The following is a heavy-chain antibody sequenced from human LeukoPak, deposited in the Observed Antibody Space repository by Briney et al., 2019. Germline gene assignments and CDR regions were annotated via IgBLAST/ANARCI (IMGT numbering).Heavy chain of an antibody. D-gene: IGHD4-11*01. Sequence: SQTLSLTRTVYVGAFTDHDFNWIRQPPGNGLESIGEINHSGTTNYNPSLKSRVTISLDKSKNQFTLTLSSLTAAPTATCYCTRGFYRSNWYFDLWGRGTLVTVYS. V-gene: IGHV4-34*01. CDR2: INHSGTT. CDR3: TRGFYRSNWYFDL. CDR1: VGAFTDHD. J-gene: IGHJ2*01.